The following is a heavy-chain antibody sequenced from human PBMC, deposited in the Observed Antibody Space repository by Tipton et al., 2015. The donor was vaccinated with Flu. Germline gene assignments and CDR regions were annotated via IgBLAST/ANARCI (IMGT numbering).Heavy chain of an antibody. CDR2: IKSETSGGTT. CDR3: TTHRLRWSLHY. D-gene: IGHD4-23*01. CDR1: GFTFSDAW. J-gene: IGHJ4*02. V-gene: IGHV3-15*01. Sequence: QLVQSGGGLVKPGGSLRLSWAASGFTFSDAWMSWVRQAPGEGLEWIGRIKSETSGGTTDYAAPVKDRFTISRDDSNHMLYLQLNSLQSEDTAIYYGTTHRLRWSLHYWGQGTLVTVSS.